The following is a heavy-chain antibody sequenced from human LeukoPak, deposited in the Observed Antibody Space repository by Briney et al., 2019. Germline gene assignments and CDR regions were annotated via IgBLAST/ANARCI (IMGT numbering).Heavy chain of an antibody. Sequence: SVTLSLTCAVYGGSFSGYYWSWIRQPPGKGLEWIGEINHSGSTDYNPSLKSRVTISVDTSKNQFSLKLSSVTAADTAVYYCAKTPTALVRGGYYFDNWGQGTLVTVSS. CDR3: AKTPTALVRGGYYFDN. CDR1: GGSFSGYY. CDR2: INHSGST. D-gene: IGHD6-6*01. V-gene: IGHV4-34*01. J-gene: IGHJ4*02.